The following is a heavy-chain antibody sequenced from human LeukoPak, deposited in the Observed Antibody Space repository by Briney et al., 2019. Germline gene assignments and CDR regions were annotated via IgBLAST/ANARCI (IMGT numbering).Heavy chain of an antibody. J-gene: IGHJ3*02. V-gene: IGHV1-46*01. CDR3: ARGFCSGGSCPQDAFDI. Sequence: ASAKVSCKASGYMFTGYYMHWVRQGPGQGLEWMGIISPSGGSTNYAQRFQGRVTMTRDTSKSTVYMELSSLRSDDTAVFYCARGFCSGGSCPQDAFDIWGQGTMVTVSS. CDR1: GYMFTGYY. D-gene: IGHD2-15*01. CDR2: ISPSGGST.